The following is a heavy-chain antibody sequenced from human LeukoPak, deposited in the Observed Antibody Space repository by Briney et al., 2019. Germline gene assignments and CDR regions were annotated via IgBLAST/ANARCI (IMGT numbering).Heavy chain of an antibody. CDR1: GFIFSSFA. J-gene: IGHJ4*02. D-gene: IGHD3-22*01. Sequence: GGSLRLSCNGSGFIFSSFAMNWVRQAPGKGLEWVSGISGSGAVTYYADSVKGRFTISRDNSKNTLYLQMKSLRAEDTAIYYCAKDFLGYSSSLCWGQGTLVTVSS. CDR2: ISGSGAVT. CDR3: AKDFLGYSSSLC. V-gene: IGHV3-23*01.